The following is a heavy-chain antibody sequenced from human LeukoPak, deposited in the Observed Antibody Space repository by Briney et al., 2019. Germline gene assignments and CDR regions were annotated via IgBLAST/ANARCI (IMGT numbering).Heavy chain of an antibody. D-gene: IGHD1-7*01. J-gene: IGHJ4*02. CDR1: GFTFSSYG. Sequence: PGGSLRLSCTASGFTFSSYGMHWVRQAPGKGLEWVAVISHDGSNKYYVDSVEGRFTISRDNSKNTLYLQMNSLRAEDTAVYYCARVVVDNWNYVGLYFDYWGQGTLVTVSP. CDR2: ISHDGSNK. V-gene: IGHV3-30*03. CDR3: ARVVVDNWNYVGLYFDY.